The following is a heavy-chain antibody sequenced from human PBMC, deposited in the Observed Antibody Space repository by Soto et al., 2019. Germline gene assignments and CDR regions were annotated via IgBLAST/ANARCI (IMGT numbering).Heavy chain of an antibody. CDR1: GGSVNSGNYY. V-gene: IGHV4-61*01. D-gene: IGHD1-1*01. Sequence: PSETLSLTCAVFGGSVNSGNYYWSWIRQPPGKGLEWIGETSHSGGTHFNPSLKSRVTISVDTSKNQFSLKMSSVTAADTALYYCARVERGTATTVVDAFDIWGPGTMVTVSS. CDR2: TSHSGGT. J-gene: IGHJ3*02. CDR3: ARVERGTATTVVDAFDI.